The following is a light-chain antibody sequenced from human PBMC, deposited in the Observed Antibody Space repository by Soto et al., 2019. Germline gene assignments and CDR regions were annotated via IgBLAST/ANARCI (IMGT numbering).Light chain of an antibody. CDR2: EVT. CDR1: SSDVGGYDY. CDR3: SSYTTSSALV. Sequence: QPVLTQPASVSGSPGQSITISCTGTSSDVGGYDYVSWYQQHPGKVPKLIIYEVTKRPSGVSHRFSGSKSGNAASLTISGLQAEDEADYYCSSYTTSSALVFGGGTKLTVL. J-gene: IGLJ2*01. V-gene: IGLV2-14*01.